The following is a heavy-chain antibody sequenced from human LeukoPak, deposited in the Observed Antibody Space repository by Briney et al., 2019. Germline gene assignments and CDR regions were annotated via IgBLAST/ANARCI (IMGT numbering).Heavy chain of an antibody. D-gene: IGHD3-9*01. V-gene: IGHV3-49*04. J-gene: IGHJ4*02. CDR2: LGSTAYGGTT. Sequence: GGSLRLSCAASGFTFSYVSMSWVRQAPGKGLEWLALLGSTAYGGTTKYAASVKGRFTISRDDSKSIAYLQMNSLKTEDTAVYYCTRPYYDYLTGYYSDYWGQGTLVTVSS. CDR3: TRPYYDYLTGYYSDY. CDR1: GFTFSYVS.